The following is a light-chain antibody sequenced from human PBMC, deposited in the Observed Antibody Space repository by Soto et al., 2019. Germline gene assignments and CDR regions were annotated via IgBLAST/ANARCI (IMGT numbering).Light chain of an antibody. V-gene: IGKV3-20*01. CDR3: KQYDNSPYT. CDR2: GAS. J-gene: IGKJ2*01. Sequence: EIVLTQSPGTLSLSPGERVTLSCRASQSISSSYLAWYQQKPGQAPRLLIYGASSRATGIPDRFSGSGSGTDFTLTISRLEPEDFAVYSCKQYDNSPYTFGQGTKVDIK. CDR1: QSISSSY.